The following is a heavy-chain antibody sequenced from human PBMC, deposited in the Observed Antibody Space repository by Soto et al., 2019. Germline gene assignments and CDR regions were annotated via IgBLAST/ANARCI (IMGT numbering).Heavy chain of an antibody. CDR3: ASWVQQQLERYYFDY. CDR2: IYSGGST. J-gene: IGHJ4*02. Sequence: GGSLRLSCAASGFTVSSNYMSWVRQAPGKGLEWVSVIYSGGSTYYADSVKGRFTISRDNSKNTLYLQMNSLRAEDTAVYYCASWVQQQLERYYFDYWGQGTLVTVSS. V-gene: IGHV3-53*01. D-gene: IGHD6-13*01. CDR1: GFTVSSNY.